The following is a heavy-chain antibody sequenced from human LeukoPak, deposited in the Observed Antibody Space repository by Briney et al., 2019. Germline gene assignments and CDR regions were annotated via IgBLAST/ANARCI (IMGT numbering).Heavy chain of an antibody. D-gene: IGHD2-8*01. J-gene: IGHJ4*02. Sequence: SETLSLTCTVSGGSISSYYWSWIRQPPGKGLEWIGYIYYSGSTNYNPSLKSRVTISVDTSKNQFSLKLSSVTAADTAVYYCVRQGSVLMVYAIDYWGQGTLVTVSS. CDR2: IYYSGST. V-gene: IGHV4-59*08. CDR1: GGSISSYY. CDR3: VRQGSVLMVYAIDY.